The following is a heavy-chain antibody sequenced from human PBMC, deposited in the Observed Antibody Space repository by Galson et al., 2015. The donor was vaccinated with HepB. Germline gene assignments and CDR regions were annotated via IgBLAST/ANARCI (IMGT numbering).Heavy chain of an antibody. Sequence: QSGAEVKKPGESLRISCKGSGYSFTSYWISWVRQMPGKGLEWMGRIDPSDSYTNYSPSFQGHVTISADKSISTAYLQWSSLKASDTAMYYCARHARPGWSGYFGYFDYWGQGTLVTVSS. J-gene: IGHJ4*02. CDR1: GYSFTSYW. V-gene: IGHV5-10-1*01. CDR2: IDPSDSYT. CDR3: ARHARPGWSGYFGYFDY. D-gene: IGHD3-3*01.